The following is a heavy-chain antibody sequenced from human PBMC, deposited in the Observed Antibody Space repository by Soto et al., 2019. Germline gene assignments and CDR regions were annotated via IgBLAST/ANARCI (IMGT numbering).Heavy chain of an antibody. CDR2: ISGSGGST. J-gene: IGHJ4*02. D-gene: IGHD3-10*01. CDR1: GFTCSSHA. CDR3: AKRDDLTMVVY. V-gene: IGHV3-23*01. Sequence: GGSLRLSWAASGFTCSSHAMSCVRQAPGKGLEWVSAISGSGGSTYYADSVKGRFTISRDNSKNTLYLQMNSLRAEDTAVYYCAKRDDLTMVVYWGQGTLVTVSS.